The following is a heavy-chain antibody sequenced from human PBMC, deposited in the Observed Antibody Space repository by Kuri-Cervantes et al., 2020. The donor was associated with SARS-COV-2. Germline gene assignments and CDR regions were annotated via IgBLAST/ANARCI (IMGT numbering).Heavy chain of an antibody. CDR3: ARDSRLVGYYRNYYYGMDV. CDR2: ISSSGAT. D-gene: IGHD3-3*01. CDR1: GDSISTYY. J-gene: IGHJ6*02. Sequence: ESLKISCTVSGDSISTYYWSWIRQPPGKGLEWIGYISSSGATKYNPSLKSRVIISVDTSKNQFSLKLSSVTAADTAVYYCARDSRLVGYYRNYYYGMDVWGQGTTVTVSS. V-gene: IGHV4-59*01.